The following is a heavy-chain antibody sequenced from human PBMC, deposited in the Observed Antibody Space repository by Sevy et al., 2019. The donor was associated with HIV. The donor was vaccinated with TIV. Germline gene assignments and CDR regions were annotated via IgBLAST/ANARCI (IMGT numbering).Heavy chain of an antibody. D-gene: IGHD6-19*01. V-gene: IGHV4-39*01. CDR1: GASISSTGYY. J-gene: IGHJ4*02. CDR3: AGPKLTYGSGWSYFDH. Sequence: SETLSLTCTVSGASISSTGYYWGWIRQPPGKGLEWIASIRFSGSTYYNPSIRSRVTTSADASKNQYSLKLNSVTAADTAVYYCAGPKLTYGSGWSYFDHWGQGTVVTVSS. CDR2: IRFSGST.